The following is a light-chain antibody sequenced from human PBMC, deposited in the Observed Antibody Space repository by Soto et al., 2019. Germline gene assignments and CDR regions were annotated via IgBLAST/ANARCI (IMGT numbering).Light chain of an antibody. CDR3: RQYNEWPPFT. CDR2: AAS. V-gene: IGKV3-15*01. Sequence: EIVRTRAPGTVSLSPGDGATLSCRASQSVSSSYLAWYQQKPGQAPRLVIYAASTRATGIPDRFSGSVSGTEFTLTISSLQSEDFAVYYCRQYNEWPPFTFGQGTRLEIK. J-gene: IGKJ5*01. CDR1: QSVSSSY.